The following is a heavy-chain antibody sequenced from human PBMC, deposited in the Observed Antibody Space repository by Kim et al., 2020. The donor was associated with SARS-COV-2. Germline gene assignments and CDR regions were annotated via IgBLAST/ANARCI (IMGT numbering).Heavy chain of an antibody. CDR3: ARVPCPARWCMLVWGDNWFDP. V-gene: IGHV7-4-1*02. CDR1: GYTFTSYA. D-gene: IGHD2-8*01. Sequence: ASVKVSCKASGYTFTSYAMNWVRQAPGQGLEWMGWINTNTGNPTYAQGFTGRFVFSLDTSVSTAYLQISSLKAEDTAVYYCARVPCPARWCMLVWGDNWFDPWGQGTLVTVSS. J-gene: IGHJ5*02. CDR2: INTNTGNP.